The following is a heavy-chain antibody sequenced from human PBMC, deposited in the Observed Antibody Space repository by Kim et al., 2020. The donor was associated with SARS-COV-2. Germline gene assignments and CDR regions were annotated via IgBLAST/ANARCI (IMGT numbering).Heavy chain of an antibody. CDR1: GGTFSSYA. J-gene: IGHJ6*02. V-gene: IGHV1-69*13. Sequence: SVKVSCKASGGTFSSYAISWVRQAPGQGLEWMGGIIPIFGTTNYAQKFQGRVTIIADESTSTAYMELSSLRSEDTAVYYCAVGYGSGGGGYYYYGMDVWGQGTTVTVSS. D-gene: IGHD3-10*01. CDR2: IIPIFGTT. CDR3: AVGYGSGGGGYYYYGMDV.